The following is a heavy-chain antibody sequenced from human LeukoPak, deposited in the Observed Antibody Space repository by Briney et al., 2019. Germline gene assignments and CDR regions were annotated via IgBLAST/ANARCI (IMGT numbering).Heavy chain of an antibody. D-gene: IGHD3-16*02. CDR3: ARVRVINFYYYGMDV. Sequence: SETLSLTCAVYGGSYSGYYWSWIRQPPGKGLEWIGEINHSGSTNYNPSLKSRVTISVVTSKNQFSLKLSSVTAADTAVYYCARVRVINFYYYGMDVWGKGTTVTVSS. V-gene: IGHV4-34*01. J-gene: IGHJ6*04. CDR2: INHSGST. CDR1: GGSYSGYY.